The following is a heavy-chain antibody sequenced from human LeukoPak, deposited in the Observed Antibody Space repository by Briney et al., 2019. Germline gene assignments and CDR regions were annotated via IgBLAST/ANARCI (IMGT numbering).Heavy chain of an antibody. CDR3: ARGPMSYGYYYYYYYMDV. CDR1: GGTFSSYA. Sequence: SVKVSCKASGGTFSSYAISWVRQAPGQGLEWMGGIIPIFGTANYAQKFQGRVTITTDESTSTAYMELSSLRSEDTAVYYCARGPMSYGYYYYYYYMDVWGKGTTVTVSS. CDR2: IIPIFGTA. D-gene: IGHD5-18*01. V-gene: IGHV1-69*05. J-gene: IGHJ6*03.